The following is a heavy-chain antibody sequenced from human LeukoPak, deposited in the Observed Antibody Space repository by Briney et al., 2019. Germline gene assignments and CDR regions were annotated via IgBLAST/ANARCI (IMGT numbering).Heavy chain of an antibody. Sequence: GGSLRLSCTASGFTFSSYGMHWVRQAPGKGLEWVAVISYDGSNKYYADSVKGRFTISRDNSKNTLYLQMNSLRAEDTAVYYCAKDQGGGSSWYTAWGQGTLVTVSS. V-gene: IGHV3-30*18. CDR1: GFTFSSYG. CDR3: AKDQGGGSSWYTA. D-gene: IGHD6-13*01. J-gene: IGHJ4*02. CDR2: ISYDGSNK.